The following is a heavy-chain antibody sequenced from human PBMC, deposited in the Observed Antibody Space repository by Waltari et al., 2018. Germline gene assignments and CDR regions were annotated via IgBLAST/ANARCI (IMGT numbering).Heavy chain of an antibody. D-gene: IGHD3-22*01. CDR2: INPSGGST. CDR3: ARGGLRITMIVVVGAEYFQH. V-gene: IGHV1-46*03. J-gene: IGHJ1*01. Sequence: QVQLVQSGAEVKKPGASVKVSCKASGYTFTSYYMHWVRQAPGQGLEWMGIINPSGGSTSYAQKFQGRVTMTRDTSTSTVYMELSSLRSEDTAVYYCARGGLRITMIVVVGAEYFQHWGQGTLVTVSA. CDR1: GYTFTSYY.